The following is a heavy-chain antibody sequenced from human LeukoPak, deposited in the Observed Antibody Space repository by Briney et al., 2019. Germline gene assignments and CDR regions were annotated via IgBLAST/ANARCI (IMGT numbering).Heavy chain of an antibody. Sequence: PGESLRLSCAAAGFTFSNYAMYWVRQPPGKGLEWVSTIDASGGATYYADSVKGRFTISRDNSKNTFYLQMNSLRAEDTAVYFCAKWSGSGWYGWFAPWGQGTLVTVSS. CDR1: GFTFSNYA. J-gene: IGHJ5*02. V-gene: IGHV3-23*01. D-gene: IGHD6-19*01. CDR3: AKWSGSGWYGWFAP. CDR2: IDASGGAT.